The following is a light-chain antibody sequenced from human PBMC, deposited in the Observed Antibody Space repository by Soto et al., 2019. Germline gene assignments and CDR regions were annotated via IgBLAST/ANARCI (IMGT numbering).Light chain of an antibody. CDR1: SSNIGLGYD. V-gene: IGLV1-40*01. CDR2: GNN. J-gene: IGLJ1*01. CDR3: QSYDSSLSGYV. Sequence: QSVLTQPPSVSGAPGQRVTISFTGSSSNIGLGYDVHWYQQLPGTAPKLLIFGNNNRPSGVPDRFSGSKSGTSASLAITGLQAEDEADYYCQSYDSSLSGYVFGTGTKV.